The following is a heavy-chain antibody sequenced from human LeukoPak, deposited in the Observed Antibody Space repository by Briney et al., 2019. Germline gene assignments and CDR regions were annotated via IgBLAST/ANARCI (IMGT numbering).Heavy chain of an antibody. V-gene: IGHV3-30*02. D-gene: IGHD5-18*01. CDR1: GFAFSTYG. CDR2: TRYDGSHS. J-gene: IGHJ4*02. Sequence: GGSLRLSCAESGFAFSTYGMHWVRQAPGKGLEWVAFTRYDGSHSEYEDSVKGRFSIARDDSKSTLYLQMNSLRAEDTGVYYCARDNSYGFMGCMDYWGQGTRVTVSS. CDR3: ARDNSYGFMGCMDY.